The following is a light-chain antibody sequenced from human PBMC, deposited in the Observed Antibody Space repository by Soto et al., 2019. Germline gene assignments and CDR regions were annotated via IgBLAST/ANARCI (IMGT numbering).Light chain of an antibody. V-gene: IGLV1-44*01. CDR2: SNN. CDR1: SPNIGINT. Sequence: QPVLTQPPSASGTPGQRVSISCSGSSPNIGINTVNWYQQLPGTAPKLLIYSNNERPSGVPDRFSGSKSGTSASLAISGLQSEDEADYYCAVWDDGLNGWVFGGGTKVTVL. CDR3: AVWDDGLNGWV. J-gene: IGLJ3*02.